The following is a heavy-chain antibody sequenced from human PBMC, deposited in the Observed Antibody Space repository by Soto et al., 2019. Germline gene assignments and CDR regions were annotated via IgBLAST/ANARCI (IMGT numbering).Heavy chain of an antibody. V-gene: IGHV3-23*01. CDR1: RFTFSTYA. Sequence: EVQLLESGGGFVQPGGSLRLSCAASRFTFSTYALTWVRQAPGKGLEWVSDLSGSGGNTYYADSVKGRFTISRDNSKNTLSLQMNSLRAEDTAVYYCAKSAMVRGGGWFDPWGQGTLVTVSS. CDR3: AKSAMVRGGGWFDP. J-gene: IGHJ5*02. CDR2: LSGSGGNT. D-gene: IGHD3-10*01.